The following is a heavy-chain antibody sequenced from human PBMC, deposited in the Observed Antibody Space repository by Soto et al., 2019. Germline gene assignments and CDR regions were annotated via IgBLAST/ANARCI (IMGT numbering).Heavy chain of an antibody. V-gene: IGHV3-30*18. D-gene: IGHD2-21*02. CDR2: ISYDGSNK. CDR3: AKDAQHIVAVTAMGTIGY. J-gene: IGHJ4*02. CDR1: GFTFSSYG. Sequence: QVQLVESGGGVVQPGRSLRLSCAASGFTFSSYGMHWVRQAPGKGLEWVAVISYDGSNKYYADSVKGRFTISRDNSKNTLYLQMNSLRAEDTAVYYCAKDAQHIVAVTAMGTIGYWGQGTLVTVSS.